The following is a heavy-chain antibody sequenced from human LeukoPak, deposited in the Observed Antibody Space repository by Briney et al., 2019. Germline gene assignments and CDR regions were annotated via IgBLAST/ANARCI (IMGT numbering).Heavy chain of an antibody. CDR1: GFTFNNYA. Sequence: PGGSLRLSCAASGFTFNNYAMSWVRQAPGKGLEWVSTISGGGGSTYYADSVRGRFTISRDNSKNTLYLQVNSPRAEDTAVYYCAKDGRGYAIFHYWGQGTLVTVSS. D-gene: IGHD2-8*01. V-gene: IGHV3-23*01. CDR2: ISGGGGST. J-gene: IGHJ4*02. CDR3: AKDGRGYAIFHY.